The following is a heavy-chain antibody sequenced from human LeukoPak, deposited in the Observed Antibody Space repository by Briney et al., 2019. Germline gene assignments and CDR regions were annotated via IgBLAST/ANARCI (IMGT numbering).Heavy chain of an antibody. D-gene: IGHD1-1*01. J-gene: IGHJ4*02. V-gene: IGHV3-48*02. CDR1: GFTFRDYS. Sequence: PGGSLGLSCAAWGFTFRDYSMNWVRQAPGKGLEWVSYISSGSSTIYYADSVKGRFTISRDNAKNSLYLQMNSLRDEDTAVYYCTRGTKEVSYWGQGTLVTVSS. CDR2: ISSGSSTI. CDR3: TRGTKEVSY.